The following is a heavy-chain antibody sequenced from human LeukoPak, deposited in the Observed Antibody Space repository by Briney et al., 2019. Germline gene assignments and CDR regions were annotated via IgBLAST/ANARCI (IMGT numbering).Heavy chain of an antibody. V-gene: IGHV4-30-4*08. Sequence: PSQTLSLTCTGSGGSINSGDYYWSWIPQPPGKGLEWVGYTYYSGSTYHNPSLKSRVTISVDTSKNQFSLKLSSVTAADTAVYYCARANGLDWGIDYWGQGTLVTVSS. J-gene: IGHJ4*02. CDR2: TYYSGST. D-gene: IGHD3-9*01. CDR3: ARANGLDWGIDY. CDR1: GGSINSGDYY.